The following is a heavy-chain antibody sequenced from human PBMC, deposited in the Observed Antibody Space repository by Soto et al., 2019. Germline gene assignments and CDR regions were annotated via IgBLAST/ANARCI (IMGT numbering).Heavy chain of an antibody. D-gene: IGHD3-22*01. Sequence: SETLSLTCSVSGGSVSSTNHYWGWIRQPPGKGLEWIGDVYYSGLTRYNPSLKSRFTISVDTSQNQFSLRLNSLTAADTAIYYCARHGYYYDSTGYYYFLWGQGTLVTVSS. CDR1: GGSVSSTNHY. J-gene: IGHJ1*01. V-gene: IGHV4-39*01. CDR2: VYYSGLT. CDR3: ARHGYYYDSTGYYYFL.